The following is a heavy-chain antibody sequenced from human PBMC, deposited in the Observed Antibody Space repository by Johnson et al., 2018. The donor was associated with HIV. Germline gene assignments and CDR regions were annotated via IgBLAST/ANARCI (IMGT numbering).Heavy chain of an antibody. CDR2: TRNKVNSHST. V-gene: IGHV3-72*01. J-gene: IGHJ3*02. D-gene: IGHD5-24*01. Sequence: EQLVESGGGLVQPGGSLRLSCAASGFTFSDHYMDWVRQAPGQGLEWVGRTRNKVNSHSTEYAASVKGRFTISRDDSKNALYLQMNSLKTEDTAVYYCAIGRRNGYNWGACVIGGQGTMVTVSS. CDR1: GFTFSDHY. CDR3: AIGRRNGYNWGACVI.